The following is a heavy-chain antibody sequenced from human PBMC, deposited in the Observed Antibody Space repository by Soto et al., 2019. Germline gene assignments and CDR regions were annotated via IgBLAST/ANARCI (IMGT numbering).Heavy chain of an antibody. CDR2: IYPGDSDT. Sequence: GESLKISCQGSGYSFASYWIGWVRQMPGKGLEWMGIIYPGDSDTRYNPSFQGRVTISADKSISTAYLQWNSLKASDAAMYYCARRGDKMEHFDYWGQGTLVTVSS. CDR1: GYSFASYW. D-gene: IGHD1-1*01. J-gene: IGHJ4*02. CDR3: ARRGDKMEHFDY. V-gene: IGHV5-51*01.